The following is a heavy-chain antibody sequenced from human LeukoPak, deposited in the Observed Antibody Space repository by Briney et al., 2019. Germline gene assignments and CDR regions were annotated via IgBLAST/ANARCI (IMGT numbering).Heavy chain of an antibody. V-gene: IGHV3-7*01. D-gene: IGHD3-16*02. Sequence: PGGSLRLSCAASGFTFSSYWMSWVRQAPGKGLEWVANIKQDGSEKYYVDSVKGRFTISRDNAKNSLYLQMNSLRAEDTAVYYCARARRGYPNPIDYWGQGTLVTVSS. CDR1: GFTFSSYW. CDR3: ARARRGYPNPIDY. CDR2: IKQDGSEK. J-gene: IGHJ4*02.